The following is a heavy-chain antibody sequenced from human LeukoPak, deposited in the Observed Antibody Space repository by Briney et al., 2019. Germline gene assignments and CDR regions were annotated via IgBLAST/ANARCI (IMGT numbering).Heavy chain of an antibody. CDR2: IYYSGST. CDR1: GGSISSYY. D-gene: IGHD3-22*01. Sequence: SETLSLTCTVSGGSISSYYWNWIRQPPGKGLDPTGSIYYSGSTNYNPSLKSRVAISVDTSKNQFSLKLSSVTAADTAVYYCARGADSSGYYSIFYFDYWGQGTLVTVSS. V-gene: IGHV4-59*01. CDR3: ARGADSSGYYSIFYFDY. J-gene: IGHJ4*02.